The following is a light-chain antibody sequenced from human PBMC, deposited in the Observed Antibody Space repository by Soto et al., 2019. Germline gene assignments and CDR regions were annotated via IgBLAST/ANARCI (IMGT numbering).Light chain of an antibody. J-gene: IGKJ4*01. Sequence: DIQMTQSPSSLSASVGDKVTITCRASQTISSYLNWYQQKPGKAPELLISAASSLQSGVPSRFSGSASGTDFTLTIRSLQPEEFATYYCQQSYITPLTFGGGTKVDIK. CDR3: QQSYITPLT. CDR2: AAS. V-gene: IGKV1-39*01. CDR1: QTISSY.